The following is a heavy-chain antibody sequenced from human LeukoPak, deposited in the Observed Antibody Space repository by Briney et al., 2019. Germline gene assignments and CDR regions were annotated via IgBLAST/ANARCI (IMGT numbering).Heavy chain of an antibody. J-gene: IGHJ4*02. CDR2: MKQDGSEK. Sequence: PGGSLRLSCAASGFTFSDYAMSWVRQPPGKGLEWVANMKQDGSEKYYVDSVRGRFTISRDNAKNSLSLQMNSLRADDTAVYYCARGTSGYFYYFDYWGQGTLVTVSS. D-gene: IGHD3-3*01. CDR1: GFTFSDYA. CDR3: ARGTSGYFYYFDY. V-gene: IGHV3-7*04.